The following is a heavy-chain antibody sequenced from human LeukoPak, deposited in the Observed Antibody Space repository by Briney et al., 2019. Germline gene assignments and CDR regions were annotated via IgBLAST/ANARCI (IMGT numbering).Heavy chain of an antibody. Sequence: ASVKVSCKASGYTFTSHFIHWVRQAPGQGLEWMGIINPSGGITSYAQKFQGRVTMTRDTSTSTVYMELNSLRSEDTAVYYCARAYSSSSPFDYWGQGTLVTVSS. CDR1: GYTFTSHF. D-gene: IGHD6-6*01. CDR3: ARAYSSSSPFDY. V-gene: IGHV1-46*01. J-gene: IGHJ4*02. CDR2: INPSGGIT.